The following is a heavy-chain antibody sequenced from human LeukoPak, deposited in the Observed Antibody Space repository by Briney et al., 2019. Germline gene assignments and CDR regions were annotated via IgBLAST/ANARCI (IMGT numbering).Heavy chain of an antibody. CDR2: INHREST. J-gene: IGHJ4*02. CDR3: ARGPTTVYDSLTGYYYFDY. V-gene: IGHV4-34*01. CDR1: GGSFSGYY. Sequence: SETLSLTCAVSGGSFSGYYWTWVRQPPGKGLEWIGEINHRESTNYNPSLKSRVTISMDTSTYQFSLRLSSVAAADTAVYFCARGPTTVYDSLTGYYYFDYWGQGTLVTVSS. D-gene: IGHD3-9*01.